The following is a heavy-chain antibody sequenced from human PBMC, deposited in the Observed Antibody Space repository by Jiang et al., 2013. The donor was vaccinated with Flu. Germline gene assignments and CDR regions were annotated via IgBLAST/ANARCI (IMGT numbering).Heavy chain of an antibody. CDR3: ASGGYDILTGSAFDI. D-gene: IGHD3-9*01. V-gene: IGHV4-59*01. Sequence: GSGLVKPSEALSLTCTVSGGSISSYYWSWIRQPPGKGLEWIGYIYYSGSTNYNPSLKSRVTISVDTSKNQFSLKLSSVTAADTAVYYCASGGYDILTGSAFDIWGQGTMVT. CDR2: IYYSGST. J-gene: IGHJ3*02. CDR1: GGSISSYY.